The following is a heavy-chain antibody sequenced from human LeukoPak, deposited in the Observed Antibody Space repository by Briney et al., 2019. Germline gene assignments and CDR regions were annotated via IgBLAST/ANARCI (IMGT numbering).Heavy chain of an antibody. Sequence: GGSLRLSCAASGFTFSSYAMSWVRQAPGKGLEWASAISGSGGSTYYADSVKGRFTISRDNSKNTLYLQMNSLRAEDTAVYYCAKEMITMVRGAYGDAFDIWGQGTMVTVSS. CDR2: ISGSGGST. CDR3: AKEMITMVRGAYGDAFDI. J-gene: IGHJ3*02. V-gene: IGHV3-23*01. CDR1: GFTFSSYA. D-gene: IGHD3-10*01.